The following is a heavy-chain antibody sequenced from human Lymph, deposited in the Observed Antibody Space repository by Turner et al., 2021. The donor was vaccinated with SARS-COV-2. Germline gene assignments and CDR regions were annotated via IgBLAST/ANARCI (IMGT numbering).Heavy chain of an antibody. D-gene: IGHD3-9*01. J-gene: IGHJ5*02. CDR1: GYTFTSYD. Sequence: QVQLVQSGAEVNKPGASVKVSCKASGYTFTSYDINWVRQATGQGLEWMGLMNPNSGNTGYAQKFQGRATMTRNTSISTVDMELSSLRSEDTSVYYCARAAQLTVCFDPWGQGTLVTVSS. CDR2: MNPNSGNT. CDR3: ARAAQLTVCFDP. V-gene: IGHV1-8*01.